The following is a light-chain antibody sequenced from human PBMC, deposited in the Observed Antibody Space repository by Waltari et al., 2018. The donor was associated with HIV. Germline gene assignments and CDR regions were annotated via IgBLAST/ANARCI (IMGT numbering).Light chain of an antibody. V-gene: IGLV3-25*03. J-gene: IGLJ3*02. Sequence: SYGMTQATSVSVSPGQTAKITCSRGSLPNKVSSWYSQRPGQAPILLIYKDVERPSGIPDRISGSRSGTTVTLTINGVQAEDEADYYCQSTDDDGIWVFGGETKLTVL. CDR1: SLPNKV. CDR3: QSTDDDGIWV. CDR2: KDV.